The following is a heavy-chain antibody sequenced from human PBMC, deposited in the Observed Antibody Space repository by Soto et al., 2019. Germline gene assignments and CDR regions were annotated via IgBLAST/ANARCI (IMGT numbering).Heavy chain of an antibody. J-gene: IGHJ4*02. CDR1: GGSFSGYY. Sequence: QVQLQQWGAGLLKPSETLSLTCAVYGGSFSGYYWTWIRQPPGTGLAWIGEINHSGSTNYNPSLKSRVTISVGTSKNQFSLKLTSVTAADTAVYYGARVKITGLFDYWGQGTLVTVSS. CDR2: INHSGST. V-gene: IGHV4-34*01. D-gene: IGHD2-8*02. CDR3: ARVKITGLFDY.